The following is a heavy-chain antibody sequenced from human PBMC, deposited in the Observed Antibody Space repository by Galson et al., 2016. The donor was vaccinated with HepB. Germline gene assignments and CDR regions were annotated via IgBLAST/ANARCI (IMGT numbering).Heavy chain of an antibody. CDR2: TYYRSAWYY. Sequence: CAISGDSVSNNSAAWNWVRQSPSRGLEWLGRTYYRSAWYYEYTPSLSGRIIGNPDTSTNQFSLQLNSVTPEDTAMYYCTRTPRRGRKLASDVWGPGSTVTVFS. CDR1: GDSVSNNSAA. D-gene: IGHD3-10*01. J-gene: IGHJ3*01. CDR3: TRTPRRGRKLASDV. V-gene: IGHV6-1*01.